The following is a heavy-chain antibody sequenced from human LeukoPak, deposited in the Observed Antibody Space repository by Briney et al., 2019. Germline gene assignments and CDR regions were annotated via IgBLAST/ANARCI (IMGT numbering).Heavy chain of an antibody. Sequence: GGSLRLSCAASGFTFSSYAMHWVRQAPGKGLEWVAVISYDGSNKYYADSVKGRFTISRDNSKNTLYLQMNSLRAEDKAVYYCARDPYGYGDYHIMGYFDHWGQGTLVTVSS. CDR2: ISYDGSNK. J-gene: IGHJ4*02. D-gene: IGHD4-17*01. CDR3: ARDPYGYGDYHIMGYFDH. V-gene: IGHV3-30-3*01. CDR1: GFTFSSYA.